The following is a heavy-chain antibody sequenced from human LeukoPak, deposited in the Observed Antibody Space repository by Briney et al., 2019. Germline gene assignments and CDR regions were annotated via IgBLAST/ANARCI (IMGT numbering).Heavy chain of an antibody. V-gene: IGHV1-2*02. CDR2: INPNSGGT. J-gene: IGHJ5*02. Sequence: ASVKVSCKASGYTFTGYYMHWVRQAPGQGLEWMGWINPNSGGTNYAQKFQGRVTMTRDKSISTAYMELSRLRSDDTAVYYCARDKAPSGWHKRWWFDPWGQGTLVTVSS. CDR1: GYTFTGYY. CDR3: ARDKAPSGWHKRWWFDP. D-gene: IGHD6-19*01.